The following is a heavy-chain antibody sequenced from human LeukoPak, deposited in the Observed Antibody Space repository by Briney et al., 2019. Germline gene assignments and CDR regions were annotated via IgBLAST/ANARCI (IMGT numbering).Heavy chain of an antibody. V-gene: IGHV4-59*01. Sequence: SETLSLTCTVSGGSISSYYWSWIRQPPGKGLEWIGYIYYSGSTNYNPSLKSRVTISVDTSKNQSSLKLSSVTAADTAVYYCARVQNYYDSSGLVGDWFDPWGQGTLVTVSS. D-gene: IGHD3-22*01. CDR1: GGSISSYY. CDR3: ARVQNYYDSSGLVGDWFDP. J-gene: IGHJ5*02. CDR2: IYYSGST.